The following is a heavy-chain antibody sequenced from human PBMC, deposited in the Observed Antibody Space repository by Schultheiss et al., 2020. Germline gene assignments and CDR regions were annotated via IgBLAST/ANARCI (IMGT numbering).Heavy chain of an antibody. J-gene: IGHJ6*02. Sequence: SETLSLTCTVSGGSISSGGYYWSWIRQPPGKGLEWIGEINHSGSTNYNPSLKSRVTISVDTSKNQFSLKLSSVTAADTAVYYCARAGTQLNYYYYCGMDVWGQGTTVTVSS. CDR2: INHSGST. V-gene: IGHV4-39*07. D-gene: IGHD5-18*01. CDR3: ARAGTQLNYYYYCGMDV. CDR1: GGSISSGGYY.